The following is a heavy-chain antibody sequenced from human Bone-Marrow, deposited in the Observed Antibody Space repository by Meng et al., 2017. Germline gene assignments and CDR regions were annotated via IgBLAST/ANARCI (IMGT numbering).Heavy chain of an antibody. V-gene: IGHV3-30*01. CDR3: AREIGGSGSVSDY. CDR2: ISYDGSNK. CDR1: GFTFSSYA. Sequence: GESLKISCAASGFTFSSYAMHWVRQAPGKGLEWVAVISYDGSNKYYADSVKGRFTISRDNSKNTLYLQMNSMRAEDTAVYDCAREIGGSGSVSDYWGQGTMVTVSS. D-gene: IGHD3-10*01. J-gene: IGHJ4*03.